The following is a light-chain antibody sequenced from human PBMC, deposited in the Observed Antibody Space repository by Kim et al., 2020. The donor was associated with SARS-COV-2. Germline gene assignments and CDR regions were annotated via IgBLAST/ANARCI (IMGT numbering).Light chain of an antibody. J-gene: IGKJ4*01. CDR1: QSICID. V-gene: IGKV1-39*01. CDR3: QQSYRTPLA. Sequence: AAVGDRVTVTCRASQSICIDLNWYQQKPGEAPKLLIYAESSLQSGDPSRFSGSGSGTDFTLTISSRQPEDFATYYCQQSYRTPLAFGGRTKVDIK. CDR2: AES.